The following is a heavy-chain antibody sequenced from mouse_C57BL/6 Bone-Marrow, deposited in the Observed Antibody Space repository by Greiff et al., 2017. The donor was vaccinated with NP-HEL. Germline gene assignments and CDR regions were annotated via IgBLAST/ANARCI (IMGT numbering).Heavy chain of an antibody. V-gene: IGHV6-3*01. J-gene: IGHJ2*01. D-gene: IGHD1-1*01. CDR3: TKRGSSWYYFDY. Sequence: DVQLQESGGGLVQPGGSMKLSCVASGFTFSNYWMNWVRQSPEKGLEWVAQIRLKSDNYATHYAESVKGRFTISRDDSKSIVYLQMKHLRAEDNGIYYCTKRGSSWYYFDYWGQGTTLTVSS. CDR1: GFTFSNYW. CDR2: IRLKSDNYAT.